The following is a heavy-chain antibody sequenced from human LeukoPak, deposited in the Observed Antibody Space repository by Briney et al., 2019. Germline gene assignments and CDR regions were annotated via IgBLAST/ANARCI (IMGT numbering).Heavy chain of an antibody. CDR2: INHSGSS. D-gene: IGHD4-17*01. CDR1: GGSFSGYY. Sequence: PSETLSLTCAVYGGSFSGYYWSWIRQPPGKGLEWIGEINHSGSSNYNPSLKSRVTISVDTSKNQFSLKLSSVTAADTAVYYCARGEDGDYYFQHWGQGTLATVSS. J-gene: IGHJ1*01. V-gene: IGHV4-34*01. CDR3: ARGEDGDYYFQH.